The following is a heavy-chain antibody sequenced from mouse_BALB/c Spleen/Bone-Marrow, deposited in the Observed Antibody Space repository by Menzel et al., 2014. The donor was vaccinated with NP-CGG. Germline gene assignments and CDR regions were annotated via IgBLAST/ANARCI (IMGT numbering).Heavy chain of an antibody. CDR3: ASTYYGNPFAY. V-gene: IGHV5-12*01. CDR2: ISNGGGST. CDR1: GFTFSDYY. D-gene: IGHD2-10*01. Sequence: EVNVVESGGGLVQPGGSLKLSCAPSGFTFSDYYMYWVRQTPEKRLEWVAYISNGGGSTYYPDTVKGRFTISRDNAKNTLYLQMSRLKSEDTAMYYCASTYYGNPFAYWGQGTLATVSA. J-gene: IGHJ3*01.